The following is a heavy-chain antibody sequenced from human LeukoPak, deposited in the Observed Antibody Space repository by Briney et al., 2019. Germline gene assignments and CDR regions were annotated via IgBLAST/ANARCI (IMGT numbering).Heavy chain of an antibody. CDR3: ARDFNPVFDP. Sequence: APVKLSCKASGYTFTSYAMHWGRQAPGQRLEWMGWINAGNGNAKYSQKFQGRVTITRDTSASTAYMVLSSLRSEDTAVYYCARDFNPVFDPWGQGTLVTVSS. D-gene: IGHD1-14*01. CDR2: INAGNGNA. J-gene: IGHJ5*02. V-gene: IGHV1-3*01. CDR1: GYTFTSYA.